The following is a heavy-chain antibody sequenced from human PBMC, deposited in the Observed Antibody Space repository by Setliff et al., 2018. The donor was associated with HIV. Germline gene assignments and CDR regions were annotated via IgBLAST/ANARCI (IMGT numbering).Heavy chain of an antibody. CDR2: INVSKGDT. CDR3: VSGALLAVFDFDY. D-gene: IGHD3-10*01. Sequence: ASVKVSCKASGYTFTTYSLHWVRQAPGHSLEWVGWINVSKGDTKYSQELQDRVTITRDTSANTAYMELSSLRSDDTAVYFCVSGALLAVFDFDYWGQGTLVTVSS. J-gene: IGHJ4*01. CDR1: GYTFTTYS. V-gene: IGHV1-3*01.